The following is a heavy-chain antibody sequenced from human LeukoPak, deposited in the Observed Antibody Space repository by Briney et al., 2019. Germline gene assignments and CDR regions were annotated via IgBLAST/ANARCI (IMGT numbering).Heavy chain of an antibody. J-gene: IGHJ4*02. CDR3: ARWDRGRNSELDY. D-gene: IGHD1-26*01. CDR2: ISAYNGVT. V-gene: IGHV1-18*01. Sequence: ASLKVSCKASGYTFTNYGINWVRQAPGQGLEWMEWISAYNGVTKSAQKLQGRVTMATDTSTSTAYMELRNLRSDDTAVYYCARWDRGRNSELDYWGQGTLVIVSS. CDR1: GYTFTNYG.